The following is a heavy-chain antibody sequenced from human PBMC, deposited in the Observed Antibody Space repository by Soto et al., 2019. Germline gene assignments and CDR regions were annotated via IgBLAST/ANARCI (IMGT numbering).Heavy chain of an antibody. CDR2: ISAYNGNT. J-gene: IGHJ4*02. Sequence: QVQLVQSGAEVKRPGASVKVSCKASGYIFTRYGITWVRQAPGQGLEWMGWISAYNGNTDYAHNLQGRVTMTTDTSTNTAYKELRSLRSDDTAVYYCAIDVENSTPYYFDYWGQGTLVTVSS. CDR1: GYIFTRYG. D-gene: IGHD6-6*01. V-gene: IGHV1-18*01. CDR3: AIDVENSTPYYFDY.